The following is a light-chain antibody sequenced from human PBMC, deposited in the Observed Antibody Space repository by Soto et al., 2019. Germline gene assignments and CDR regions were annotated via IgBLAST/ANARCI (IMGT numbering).Light chain of an antibody. CDR2: AAS. CDR1: QGIDTY. Sequence: DIQMTQSPSSLSASVGDRVTITCRASQGIDTYLAWYQQKPGQVPKLLIYAASTLQSGVPSRFSGSGSGTDFTLTISSLQPEDVATYFCQKYTRAPSSVGPGTKVDIK. J-gene: IGKJ3*01. V-gene: IGKV1-27*01. CDR3: QKYTRAPSS.